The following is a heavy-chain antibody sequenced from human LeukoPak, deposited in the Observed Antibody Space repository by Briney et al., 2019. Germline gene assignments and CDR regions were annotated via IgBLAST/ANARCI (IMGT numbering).Heavy chain of an antibody. CDR2: IIPIFGTP. Sequence: ASVKVSCKASGGTFSTYAISWVRQAPGQGLEWMGGIIPIFGTPNCAQKFQGRVTITTDESTSTAYMELSSLRSEDTAVYYCARDLTGTRDAFDIWGQGTMVTVSS. CDR1: GGTFSTYA. J-gene: IGHJ3*02. V-gene: IGHV1-69*05. CDR3: ARDLTGTRDAFDI. D-gene: IGHD1-20*01.